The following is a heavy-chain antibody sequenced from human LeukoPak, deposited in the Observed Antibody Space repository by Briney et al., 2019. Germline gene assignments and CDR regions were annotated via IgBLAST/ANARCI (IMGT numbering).Heavy chain of an antibody. D-gene: IGHD2-2*01. J-gene: IGHJ4*02. CDR2: ISGSGGST. CDR1: GFTFSNYV. Sequence: PGGSLRLSYAASGFTFSNYVMSWVRQAPGKGLEWVSAISGSGGSTYYADSVKARFTISRDNSKNTLYLQMNSLRAEDTAVYYCAKDPLIIVVVPAATDYWGQGTLVTVSS. CDR3: AKDPLIIVVVPAATDY. V-gene: IGHV3-23*01.